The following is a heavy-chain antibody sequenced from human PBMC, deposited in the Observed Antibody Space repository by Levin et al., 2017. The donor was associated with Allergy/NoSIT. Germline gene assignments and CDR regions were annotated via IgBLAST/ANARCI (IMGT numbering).Heavy chain of an antibody. J-gene: IGHJ6*02. CDR1: GGTFSSYA. D-gene: IGHD5-18*01. CDR3: ARVRMGGYSYGRYYYYGMDV. Sequence: SVKVSCKASGGTFSSYAISWVRQAPGQGLEWMGGIIPIFGTANYAQKFQGRVTITADESTSTAYMELSSLRSEDTAVYYCARVRMGGYSYGRYYYYGMDVWGQGTTVTVSS. V-gene: IGHV1-69*13. CDR2: IIPIFGTA.